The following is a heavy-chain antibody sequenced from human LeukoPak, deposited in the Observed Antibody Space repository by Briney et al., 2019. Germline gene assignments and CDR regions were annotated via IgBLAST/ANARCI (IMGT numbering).Heavy chain of an antibody. D-gene: IGHD3-10*01. Sequence: GASVKVSCKASGYTFTSYGISWVRQAPGQGLEWMGWINPNSGGTNYAQKFQGRVTMTRDTSISTAYMELSRLRSDDTAVYYCAREYTMVRGVIDWFDPWGQGTLVTVSS. CDR1: GYTFTSYG. J-gene: IGHJ5*02. CDR3: AREYTMVRGVIDWFDP. CDR2: INPNSGGT. V-gene: IGHV1-2*02.